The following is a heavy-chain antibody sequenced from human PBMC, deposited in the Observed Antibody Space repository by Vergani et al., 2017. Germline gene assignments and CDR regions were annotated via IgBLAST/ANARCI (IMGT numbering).Heavy chain of an antibody. D-gene: IGHD2/OR15-2a*01. V-gene: IGHV1-2*04. CDR3: ARALNIQGDLDI. CDR2: INPDNGNT. CDR1: GYTFTGYY. J-gene: IGHJ3*02. Sequence: QVQLVQSGAEVKKPGASVKVSCKASGYTFTGYYMHWVRQAPGQGLEWMGRINPDNGNTNYAQMFQGLVTMTRDTSISTAYMELSMLRSDDTAVYYCARALNIQGDLDIWGQGTMVTVSS.